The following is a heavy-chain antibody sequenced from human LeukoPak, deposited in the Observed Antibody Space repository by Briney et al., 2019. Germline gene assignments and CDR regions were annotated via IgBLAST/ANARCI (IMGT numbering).Heavy chain of an antibody. CDR2: TYYRSTWYN. CDR1: GDSVSSNSIT. J-gene: IGHJ5*02. CDR3: ARRLTQYDCFDP. Sequence: SQTLSLTCAISGDSVSSNSITWNWIRQSPSRGLEWLGRTYYRSTWYNDYAVSVRGRITVNPDTSKNQFSLHLNSVTPEDTAVYYCARRLTQYDCFDPWGQGILVTVYS. D-gene: IGHD2-2*01. V-gene: IGHV6-1*01.